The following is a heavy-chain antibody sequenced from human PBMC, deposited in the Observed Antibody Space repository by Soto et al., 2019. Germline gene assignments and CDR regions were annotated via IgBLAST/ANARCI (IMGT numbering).Heavy chain of an antibody. CDR1: GDPVSNDNYY. CDR3: ARSQRGRTAFTFDY. D-gene: IGHD3-16*01. J-gene: IGHJ4*02. Sequence: SETLSLTCAVSGDPVSNDNYYWSWIRQRPGKGLEWIGYIYYSGTTNYNSYLKSRLSLSVDMSTNQFSLKLDSVTAADTAVYFCARSQRGRTAFTFDYWGQGALVTVSS. CDR2: IYYSGTT. V-gene: IGHV4-61*01.